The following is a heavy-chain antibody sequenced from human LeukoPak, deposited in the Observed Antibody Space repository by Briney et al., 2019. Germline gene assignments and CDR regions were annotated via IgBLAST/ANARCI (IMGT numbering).Heavy chain of an antibody. CDR3: ARGPNSSGFVY. J-gene: IGHJ4*02. D-gene: IGHD3-22*01. CDR1: GFTVTSNY. V-gene: IGHV3-53*01. CDR2: IYSGGST. Sequence: GGSLRLSCAASGFTVTSNYMSWVRQAPGKGLEWVSVIYSGGSTYYADSVKGRFIISRDNSKNTLYLQMNSLRAEDTAVYYCARGPNSSGFVYWGQGTLVTVSS.